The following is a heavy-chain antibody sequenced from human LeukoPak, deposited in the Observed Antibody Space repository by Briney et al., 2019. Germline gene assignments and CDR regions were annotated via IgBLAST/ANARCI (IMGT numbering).Heavy chain of an antibody. CDR3: ARANELWFGELLFSYYYYYMDV. CDR2: INWNGGST. D-gene: IGHD3-10*01. Sequence: GGSLRLSCAASGFTFDDYGMSWVRQAPGKGLEWVSGINWNGGSTGYADSVKGRFTISRDNAKNSLYLQMNSLRAEDTALYNCARANELWFGELLFSYYYYYMDVWGKGTTVTVSS. CDR1: GFTFDDYG. J-gene: IGHJ6*03. V-gene: IGHV3-20*01.